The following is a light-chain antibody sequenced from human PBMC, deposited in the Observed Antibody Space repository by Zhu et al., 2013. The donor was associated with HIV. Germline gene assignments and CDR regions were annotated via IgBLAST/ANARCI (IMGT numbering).Light chain of an antibody. V-gene: IGKV1-39*01. CDR1: QSISRY. CDR2: AAS. Sequence: DIQMTQSPSSLSASVGDRVTITCRASQSISRYLNWYQQKPGKAPKLLIYAASSLQSGVPSRFSGSGSGTDFTLTITSLQPEDYATYYCQQSYNTPQATFGQGTKVELK. J-gene: IGKJ1*01. CDR3: QQSYNTPQAT.